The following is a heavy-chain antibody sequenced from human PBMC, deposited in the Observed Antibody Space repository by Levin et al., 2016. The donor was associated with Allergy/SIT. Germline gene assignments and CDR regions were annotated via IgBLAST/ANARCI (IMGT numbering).Heavy chain of an antibody. Sequence: SVKVSCKASGGTFSSYAISWVRQAPGQGLEWMGGIIPIFGTANYAQKFQGRVTITADESTSTAYMELSSLRSEDTAVYYCARELGYCTNGVCYAGDYWGQGTLVTVSS. J-gene: IGHJ4*02. D-gene: IGHD2-8*01. CDR2: IIPIFGTA. CDR3: ARELGYCTNGVCYAGDY. V-gene: IGHV1-69*13. CDR1: GGTFSSYA.